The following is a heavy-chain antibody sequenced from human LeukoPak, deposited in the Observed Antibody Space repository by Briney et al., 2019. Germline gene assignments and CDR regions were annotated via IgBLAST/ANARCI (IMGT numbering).Heavy chain of an antibody. V-gene: IGHV4-39*01. D-gene: IGHD4-17*01. Sequence: PSETLSLTCTVSDDSISSSSYSWGWIRQPPGKGLEWIGSIYHSGSVFYNPSLKSRVTISVDTSKNQFSLRLTSVTAADTAVYYCAKPTSFYGDYAYWGQGALVTVSS. CDR3: AKPTSFYGDYAY. J-gene: IGHJ4*02. CDR1: DDSISSSSYS. CDR2: IYHSGSV.